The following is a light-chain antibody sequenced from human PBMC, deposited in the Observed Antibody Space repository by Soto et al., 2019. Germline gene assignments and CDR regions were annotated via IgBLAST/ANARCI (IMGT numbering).Light chain of an antibody. V-gene: IGKV3-15*01. CDR3: QQYNNWPRIT. CDR2: GAS. J-gene: IGKJ5*01. CDR1: QSVSSN. Sequence: EIVMTQSPATRSVSPGERAPLSCRASQSVSSNLAWYQQKPGQAPRLLIYGASTRATGIPARFSGSGSGTEFTLTISRLKSEDFAVYYCQQYNNWPRITFGQGTRLEIK.